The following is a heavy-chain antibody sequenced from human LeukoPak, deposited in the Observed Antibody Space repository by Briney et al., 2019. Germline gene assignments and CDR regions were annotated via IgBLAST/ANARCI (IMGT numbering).Heavy chain of an antibody. CDR2: IYYSGST. V-gene: IGHV4-39*07. Sequence: PSESLSLTCTVSGGSISSSSYYWGWIRQPPGKGLEWIGSIYYSGSTYYNPSLKSRVTISVDTSKNQFSLKLTSVTAADTAVYYCARSASGNYYEENPPLDYWGQGTLVTVSS. CDR1: GGSISSSSYY. D-gene: IGHD1-26*01. J-gene: IGHJ4*02. CDR3: ARSASGNYYEENPPLDY.